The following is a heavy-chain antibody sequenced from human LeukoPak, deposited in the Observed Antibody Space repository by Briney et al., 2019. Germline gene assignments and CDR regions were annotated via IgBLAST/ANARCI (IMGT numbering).Heavy chain of an antibody. J-gene: IGHJ5*02. CDR2: INPSGGST. V-gene: IGHV1-46*01. CDR1: GYTFTSYY. D-gene: IGHD5-12*01. Sequence: ASVKVSCKSSGYTFTSYYMHWVRQAPGQGLEWMGIINPSGGSTSYTQKFQGRVTMTRDTSTSAVYMELSSLRSEDTAVYYCARDQNSGYDAQYNWFDPWGQGTLVNVSS. CDR3: ARDQNSGYDAQYNWFDP.